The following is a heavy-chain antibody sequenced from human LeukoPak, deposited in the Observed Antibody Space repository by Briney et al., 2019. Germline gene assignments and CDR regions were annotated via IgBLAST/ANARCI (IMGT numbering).Heavy chain of an antibody. D-gene: IGHD2-2*01. CDR2: ISSSSSYI. Sequence: GGSLRLSCAASGFTFSSYSMNWVRQAPGKGLEWVSSISSSSSYIYYADSVKGRFTISRDNAKNSLYLQMNSLRAEDTDVYYCARRRLVVVPAANDAFDIWGQGTMVTVSS. CDR1: GFTFSSYS. CDR3: ARRRLVVVPAANDAFDI. J-gene: IGHJ3*02. V-gene: IGHV3-21*01.